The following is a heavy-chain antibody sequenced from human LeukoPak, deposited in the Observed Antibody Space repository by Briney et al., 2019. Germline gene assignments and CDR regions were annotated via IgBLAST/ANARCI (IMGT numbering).Heavy chain of an antibody. Sequence: GGSLRLSCAASGFTFSSYEMNWVRQAPGKGLEWVSYISSSGSTIYYADSVKGRFTISRDNAKNSLYLQMNSLRAEDTAVYYCARERYCRGGSCYGMDVWGQGTTVTVSS. CDR2: ISSSGSTI. D-gene: IGHD2-15*01. CDR3: ARERYCRGGSCYGMDV. CDR1: GFTFSSYE. J-gene: IGHJ6*02. V-gene: IGHV3-48*03.